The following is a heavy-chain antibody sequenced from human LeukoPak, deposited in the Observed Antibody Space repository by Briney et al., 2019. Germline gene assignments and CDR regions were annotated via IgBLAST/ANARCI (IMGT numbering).Heavy chain of an antibody. CDR3: ARAGPNVVPAAHTVYYYYYYMDV. CDR1: AGSISNISYY. CDR2: IYYTRCT. V-gene: IGHV4-39*07. J-gene: IGHJ6*03. Sequence: PSETLSLNCTVSAGSISNISYYWGWIRQPPGKGLELIGSIYYTRCTYYNPSLNTRVTISVDTSKNQFSLKLSSVTAADTAVYYCARAGPNVVPAAHTVYYYYYYMDVWGKGTTVTVSS. D-gene: IGHD2-2*01.